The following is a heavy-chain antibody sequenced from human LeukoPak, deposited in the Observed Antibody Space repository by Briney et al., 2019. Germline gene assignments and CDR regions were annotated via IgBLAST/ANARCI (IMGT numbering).Heavy chain of an antibody. D-gene: IGHD3-10*01. CDR2: IKQDGSEK. J-gene: IGHJ4*02. CDR1: GFTFSSYW. V-gene: IGHV3-7*01. CDR3: AREGSRGYFDY. Sequence: GGSLRLSCAASGFTFSSYWMSWVRQAPGKGLEWVANIKQDGSEKYYEDSVKGRFTISRDNAKNSLYLQMNSLRAEDTAVYYCAREGSRGYFDYWGQGTLVTVSS.